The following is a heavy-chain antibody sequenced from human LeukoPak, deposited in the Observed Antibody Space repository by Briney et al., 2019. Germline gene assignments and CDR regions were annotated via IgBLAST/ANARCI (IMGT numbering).Heavy chain of an antibody. CDR3: ARTASTARRYYYYYMDV. V-gene: IGHV3-72*01. J-gene: IGHJ6*03. CDR2: TRNKANSYTT. D-gene: IGHD6-6*01. Sequence: GGSLRLSCAASGFTFSDHYMDWVRQAPGKGLEWVGRTRNKANSYTTEYAASVKGRFTISRDDSKNSLYLQMNSLKTEDTAVYYCARTASTARRYYYYYMDVWDKGTTVTVSS. CDR1: GFTFSDHY.